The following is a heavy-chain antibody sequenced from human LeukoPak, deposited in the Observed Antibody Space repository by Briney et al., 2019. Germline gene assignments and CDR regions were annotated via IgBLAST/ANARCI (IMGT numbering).Heavy chain of an antibody. V-gene: IGHV4-59*11. D-gene: IGHD5-18*01. CDR3: ATLKRGSIYGYFDF. J-gene: IGHJ4*02. CDR1: GVSITTHY. CDR2: VLDSERT. Sequence: PSETLSLTCNVSGVSITTHYWSWIRQPPGKGLEWIGYVLDSERTKDNPSLKSRATLSADTSKNQFSLRPTSVTAADSAVYYCATLKRGSIYGYFDFWGQGVLVTVSS.